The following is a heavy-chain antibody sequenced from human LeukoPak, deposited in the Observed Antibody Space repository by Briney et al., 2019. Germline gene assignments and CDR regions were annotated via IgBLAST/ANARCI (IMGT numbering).Heavy chain of an antibody. D-gene: IGHD1-26*01. Sequence: PGGSLRLSCKGSGYSFSSYWIAWVRQMPGKGLEWMGIIYPGDSDTRYSPSFQGQVTISADKSISTAYLQWSSLKASDTAIYYCARRSGNYYYDYWGQGTLVTVSS. CDR2: IYPGDSDT. V-gene: IGHV5-51*01. CDR3: ARRSGNYYYDY. CDR1: GYSFSSYW. J-gene: IGHJ4*02.